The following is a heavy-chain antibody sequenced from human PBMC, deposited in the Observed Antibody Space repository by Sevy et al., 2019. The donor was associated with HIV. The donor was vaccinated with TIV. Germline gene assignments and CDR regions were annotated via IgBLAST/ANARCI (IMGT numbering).Heavy chain of an antibody. CDR2: IYYSGST. D-gene: IGHD6-19*01. CDR1: GGSISSYY. V-gene: IGHV4-59*08. Sequence: SETLSLTCTVSGGSISSYYWSWIRQPPGKGLEWIGYIYYSGSTNYSPSLKSRVTISVDTSKNQFSLKLSSVTAADTAVYYCARQGSGWLRAHFDYWGQGTLVTVSS. J-gene: IGHJ4*02. CDR3: ARQGSGWLRAHFDY.